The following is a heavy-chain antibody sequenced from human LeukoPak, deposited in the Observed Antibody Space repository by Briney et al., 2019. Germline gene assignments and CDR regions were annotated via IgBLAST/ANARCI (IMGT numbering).Heavy chain of an antibody. J-gene: IGHJ3*02. CDR3: ARTRITVRNAFDI. V-gene: IGHV4-59*01. CDR1: GGSISSYY. CDR2: ISYSGSS. Sequence: PSETLSLTCTVSGGSISSYYWSWIRQPPGKGLEWIGYISYSGSSNYNPSLKSRVTISVDTSKNQFSLKLSSVTAADTAVYYCARTRITVRNAFDIWGQGTMVTVSS. D-gene: IGHD3-10*01.